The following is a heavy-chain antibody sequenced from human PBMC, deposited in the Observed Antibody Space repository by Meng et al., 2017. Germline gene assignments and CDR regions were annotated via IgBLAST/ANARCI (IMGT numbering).Heavy chain of an antibody. CDR3: ARGSGGY. CDR2: ISSSSSYI. D-gene: IGHD2-15*01. V-gene: IGHV3-21*01. CDR1: GFTFSSYS. Sequence: GESLKISCAASGFTFSSYSMNWVRQAPGKGLEWVSSISSSSSYIYYADSVKGRFTISRDNAKSSLYLQMNSLRAEDTAVYYCARGSGGYWGQGTLVTVSS. J-gene: IGHJ4*02.